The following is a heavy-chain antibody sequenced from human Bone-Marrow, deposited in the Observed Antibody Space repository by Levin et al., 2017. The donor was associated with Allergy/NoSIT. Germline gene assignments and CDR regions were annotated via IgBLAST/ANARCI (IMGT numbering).Heavy chain of an antibody. D-gene: IGHD3-22*01. V-gene: IGHV3-23*01. CDR2: ISDSGGAT. J-gene: IGHJ4*02. CDR1: GFTFHNYA. Sequence: GGSLRLSCAASGFTFHNYAMSWVRQVPGKGLEWVSAISDSGGATYYADSVKGRFTISRDNSKNTLFLQMNSLRAEDTAVYYCAKDYYDSRGFPMPYFDYWGQGILVTVSS. CDR3: AKDYYDSRGFPMPYFDY.